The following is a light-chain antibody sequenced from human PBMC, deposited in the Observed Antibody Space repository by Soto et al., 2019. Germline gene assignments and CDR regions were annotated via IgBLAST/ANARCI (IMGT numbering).Light chain of an antibody. CDR2: DAS. Sequence: VVLTQSPATLSLSPGERATLSCRTSLSVSVYLDWYQQKPGQAPRLLISDASNRATGIPARFSGSGSGIDFTLTISRLEPEDFAVYYCQQYGSSGTFGQGTKVDIK. CDR1: LSVSVY. J-gene: IGKJ1*01. CDR3: QQYGSSGT. V-gene: IGKV3-11*01.